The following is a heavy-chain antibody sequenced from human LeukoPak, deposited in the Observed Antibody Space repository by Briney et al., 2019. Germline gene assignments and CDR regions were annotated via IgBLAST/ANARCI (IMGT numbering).Heavy chain of an antibody. J-gene: IGHJ4*02. Sequence: KPSETLSLTCTVSGASVSSSSFYWGWIRQAPGKRLEWIGSISYTRSTYYNPSLKSQVTIYVDTSKNHFSLRLTSVTAADTAVYYCARRLVSRSYYFDYWGQGTLASVSS. D-gene: IGHD1-26*01. V-gene: IGHV4-39*01. CDR1: GASVSSSSFY. CDR2: ISYTRST. CDR3: ARRLVSRSYYFDY.